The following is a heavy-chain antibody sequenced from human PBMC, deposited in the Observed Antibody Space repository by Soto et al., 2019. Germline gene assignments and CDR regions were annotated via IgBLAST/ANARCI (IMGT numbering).Heavy chain of an antibody. Sequence: EVQLLESGGGLVQPGGSLRLSCAASGFTFSSYAMSWVRQAPGKGLDWVSTISGSGGTAYYADSVKGRFTISRDNSKNTLYLQTSSLRAEDTAVYYCANTYSDYREDYWGQGTLVTVSS. CDR3: ANTYSDYREDY. D-gene: IGHD4-17*01. V-gene: IGHV3-23*01. CDR2: ISGSGGTA. J-gene: IGHJ4*02. CDR1: GFTFSSYA.